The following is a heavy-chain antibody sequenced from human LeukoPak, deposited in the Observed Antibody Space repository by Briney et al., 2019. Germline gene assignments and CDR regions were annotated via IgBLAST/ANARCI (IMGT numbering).Heavy chain of an antibody. D-gene: IGHD2-15*01. V-gene: IGHV3-23*01. Sequence: PGGSLRLSCAASGFTFSSYEMSWVREAPGKGLEWFSAISDTGNTYHADSVKDRFTISRDSSKNTLFLQMNRLRPEDAAVYYCAEAPVTTCRGAFCYPFDYWGLGTLVTVSS. J-gene: IGHJ4*02. CDR1: GFTFSSYE. CDR2: ISDTGNT. CDR3: AEAPVTTCRGAFCYPFDY.